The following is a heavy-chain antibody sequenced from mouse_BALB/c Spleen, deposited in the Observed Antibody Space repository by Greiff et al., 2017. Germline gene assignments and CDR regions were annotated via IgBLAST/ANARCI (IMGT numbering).Heavy chain of an antibody. CDR2: ISSGGSYT. J-gene: IGHJ2*01. CDR3: ARQRGNY. D-gene: IGHD2-14*01. CDR1: GFTFSSYG. V-gene: IGHV5-6*01. Sequence: EVNVVESGGDLVKPGGSLKLSCAASGFTFSSYGMSWVRQTPDKRLEWVATISSGGSYTYYPDSVKGRFTISRDNAKNTLYLQMSSLKSEDTAMYYCARQRGNYWGQGTTLTVSS.